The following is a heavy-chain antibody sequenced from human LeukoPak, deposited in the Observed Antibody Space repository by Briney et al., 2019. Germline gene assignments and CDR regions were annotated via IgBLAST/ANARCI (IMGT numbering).Heavy chain of an antibody. J-gene: IGHJ4*02. CDR2: IYYSGST. CDR3: ARGGGYCSSTSCLPLDY. Sequence: SETLSLTCTVSGGSISSSSYYWGWIRQPPGKGLEWIGSIYYSGSTYYNPSLKSRVTISVDTSKNQFSLKLSSVTAADTAVYYCARGGGYCSSTSCLPLDYWGQGTLVTVSS. V-gene: IGHV4-39*07. D-gene: IGHD2-2*01. CDR1: GGSISSSSYY.